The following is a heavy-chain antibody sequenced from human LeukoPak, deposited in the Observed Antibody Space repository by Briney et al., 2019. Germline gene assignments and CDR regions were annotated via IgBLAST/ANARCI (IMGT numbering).Heavy chain of an antibody. Sequence: GGSLRLSCAASGFTFSSYAMTWVRQAPGKGLEWVSLVTDSGSRTYCADSVKGRFTISRDNSKNTLYLQMDSLRAEDTAVYYCARAPYDSSGYYYDQWGQGTLVTVSS. CDR1: GFTFSSYA. V-gene: IGHV3-23*01. CDR2: VTDSGSRT. D-gene: IGHD3-22*01. J-gene: IGHJ5*02. CDR3: ARAPYDSSGYYYDQ.